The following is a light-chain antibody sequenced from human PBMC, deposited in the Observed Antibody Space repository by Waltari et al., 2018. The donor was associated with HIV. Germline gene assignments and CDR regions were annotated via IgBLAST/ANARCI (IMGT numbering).Light chain of an antibody. CDR1: NSDVGGYNY. CDR3: SSYTSSSTVV. J-gene: IGLJ2*01. CDR2: DVR. Sequence: QSALTQPASASGSPGQSITVSCTGPNSDVGGYNYVSWYQQYPGKAPKLMIYDVRNRPSGVSNRFSAVKSGNPASLTISGLQAEDDADYYCSSYTSSSTVVFGGGTKLAVL. V-gene: IGLV2-14*01.